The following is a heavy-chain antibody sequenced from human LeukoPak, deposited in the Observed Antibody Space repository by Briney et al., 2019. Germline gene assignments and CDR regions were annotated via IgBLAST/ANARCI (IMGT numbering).Heavy chain of an antibody. Sequence: GGSLRLSCAASGFTFDDYGMSWVRQAPGKGLEWVSGINWYGGSTGYADSVKGRFTISRDNAKNSLYLQMNSLRAEDTALYYCARDLGEYYYDSSGYPGPVDYWGQGTLVTVSS. J-gene: IGHJ4*02. D-gene: IGHD3-22*01. CDR2: INWYGGST. CDR3: ARDLGEYYYDSSGYPGPVDY. V-gene: IGHV3-20*04. CDR1: GFTFDDYG.